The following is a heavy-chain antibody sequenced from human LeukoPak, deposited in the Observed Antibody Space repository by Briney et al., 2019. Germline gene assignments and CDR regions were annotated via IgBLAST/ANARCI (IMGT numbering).Heavy chain of an antibody. CDR1: GGSISHYY. J-gene: IGHJ4*02. V-gene: IGHV4-39*07. CDR2: IYYSGST. CDR3: ASHTMTNNY. D-gene: IGHD3-22*01. Sequence: PSETLSLTCTVSGGSISHYYWSWIRQPPGKGLEWIGSIYYSGSTYYNPSLKSRVTISVDTSKNQFSLKLSSVTAADTAVYYCASHTMTNNYWGQGTLVTVSS.